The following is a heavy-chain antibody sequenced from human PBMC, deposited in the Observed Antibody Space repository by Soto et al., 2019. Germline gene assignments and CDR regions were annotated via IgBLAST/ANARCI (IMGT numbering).Heavy chain of an antibody. J-gene: IGHJ4*02. CDR3: ARLSHPFDY. V-gene: IGHV3-11*01. Sequence: GGSLRLSCTGSGFAFGDYAMSWIRQAPGKGLEWVSYISSSGSTIYYADSVKGRFTISRDNAKNSLYLQMNSLRAEDTAVYYCARLSHPFDYWGQGTLVTVSS. CDR1: GFAFGDYA. CDR2: ISSSGSTI.